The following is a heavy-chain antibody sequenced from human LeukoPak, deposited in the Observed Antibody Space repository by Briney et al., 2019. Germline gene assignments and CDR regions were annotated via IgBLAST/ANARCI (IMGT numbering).Heavy chain of an antibody. CDR1: GYTFTSYD. V-gene: IGHV1-18*01. CDR2: ISAYNGNT. CDR3: ARDLQYYDSSGYYFDAFDI. J-gene: IGHJ3*02. D-gene: IGHD3-22*01. Sequence: ASVKVSCEASGYTFTSYDISWVRQAPGQGLEWMGCISAYNGNTNYAQKLQGRVTMTTDTSTSTAYMDLRSLRSDETDVYYCARDLQYYDSSGYYFDAFDIWGQGTMVTVSS.